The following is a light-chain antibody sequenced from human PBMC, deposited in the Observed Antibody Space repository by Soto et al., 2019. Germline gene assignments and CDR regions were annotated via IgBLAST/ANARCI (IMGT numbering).Light chain of an antibody. Sequence: ETVLTQSPAPLSLSPGERATLSCRASQSVNNYLAWYKQKPGQAPRLLIYDVSDRATGIPARFSGRGSGTDFTLTISSLEPEDFAVYYCQQRSNWPPEVTVGQGTRLEIK. CDR3: QQRSNWPPEVT. V-gene: IGKV3-11*01. CDR2: DVS. CDR1: QSVNNY. J-gene: IGKJ5*01.